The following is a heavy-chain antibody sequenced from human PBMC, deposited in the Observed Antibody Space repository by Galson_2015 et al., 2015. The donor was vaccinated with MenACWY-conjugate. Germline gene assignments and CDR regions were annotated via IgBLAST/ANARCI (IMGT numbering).Heavy chain of an antibody. D-gene: IGHD1-26*01. V-gene: IGHV3-33*01. CDR1: GFTFRSYA. CDR2: IWYDGSKT. CDR3: FAINSGIDY. J-gene: IGHJ4*02. Sequence: LRLSCAASGFTFRSYAMHWVRQAPGKGLEWVAVIWYDGSKTFYADSVKGRFTISRDNSKNTAYLQMSSLRADDTAKYYCFAINSGIDYWGQGTLVTVSS.